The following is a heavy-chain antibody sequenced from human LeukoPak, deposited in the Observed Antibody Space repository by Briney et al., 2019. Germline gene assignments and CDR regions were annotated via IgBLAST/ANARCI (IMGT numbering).Heavy chain of an antibody. J-gene: IGHJ6*02. Sequence: GGSLRLSCAASGFTFSSYAMHWVRQAPGKGLEWVAVISYDGSNKYYADSVKGRFTISRDNSKNTLYLQMNSLRAEDTAVYYCARRYYDFWSGPYGMDVWGQGTTVTVSS. D-gene: IGHD3-3*01. CDR3: ARRYYDFWSGPYGMDV. CDR1: GFTFSSYA. V-gene: IGHV3-30*14. CDR2: ISYDGSNK.